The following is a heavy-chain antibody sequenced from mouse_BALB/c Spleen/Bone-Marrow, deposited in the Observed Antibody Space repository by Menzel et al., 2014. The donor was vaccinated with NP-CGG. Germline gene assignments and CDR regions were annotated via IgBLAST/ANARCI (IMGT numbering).Heavy chain of an antibody. CDR1: GYTFTSYW. V-gene: IGHV1S22*01. Sequence: KQSRSELVRPGTSVKLSCKASGYTFTSYWMHWVKQRPGQGLEWIGNIYPFSGSSNYDEEFKSKAILTVDTSSSTAYMQLSSLTSEDSAVYYCTRSPITTVVAETMDCWGQGTSVTVSS. CDR2: IYPFSGSS. J-gene: IGHJ4*01. D-gene: IGHD1-1*01. CDR3: TRSPITTVVAETMDC.